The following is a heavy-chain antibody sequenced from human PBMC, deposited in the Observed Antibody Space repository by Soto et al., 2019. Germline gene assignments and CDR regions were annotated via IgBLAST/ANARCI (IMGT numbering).Heavy chain of an antibody. D-gene: IGHD1-26*01. CDR1: GYSISSGYY. Sequence: TSETLSLTCAVSGYSISSGYYWAWIRQPPGKGLEWIGSIYHSGRTYYNPSLKSRLTISLDTSKNQFSLKLTSVTSADTALYFSATTSGSFPYWGQGTLVTVSS. CDR2: IYHSGRT. CDR3: ATTSGSFPY. J-gene: IGHJ4*02. V-gene: IGHV4-38-2*01.